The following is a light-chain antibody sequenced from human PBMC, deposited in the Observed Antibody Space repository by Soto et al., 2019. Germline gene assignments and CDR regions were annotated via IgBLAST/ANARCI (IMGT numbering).Light chain of an antibody. CDR2: DAA. V-gene: IGKV3-20*01. J-gene: IGKJ3*01. CDR3: QQSGRSLT. Sequence: EIVLTQSPDALSLSPGERVSLSCRASQPVVRQYIAWYHQKPGQAPSLLIHDAASRATGIPDRFSGSGGGGAKFFTLFIRRLEPEDCVDYYCQQSGRSLTFGPGTKVEVK. CDR1: QPVVRQY.